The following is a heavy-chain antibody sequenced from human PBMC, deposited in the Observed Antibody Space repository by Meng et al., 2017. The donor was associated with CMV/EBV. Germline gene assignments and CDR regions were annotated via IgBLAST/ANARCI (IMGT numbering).Heavy chain of an antibody. D-gene: IGHD1-26*01. CDR1: GCTFSSYA. V-gene: IGHV1-69*01. CDR2: IIPIFGTA. CDR3: ASKGGSYDY. J-gene: IGHJ4*02. Sequence: QVSCKASGCTFSSYAISWVRQAPGQGLEWMGGIIPIFGTANYAQKFQGRVTITADESTSTAYMELSSLRSEDTAVYYCASKGGSYDYWGQGTLVTVSS.